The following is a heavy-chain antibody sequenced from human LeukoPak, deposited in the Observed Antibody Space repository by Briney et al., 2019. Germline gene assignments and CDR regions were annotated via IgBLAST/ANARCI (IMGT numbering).Heavy chain of an antibody. CDR3: ARVETFDPDTIFGVVDY. CDR2: ISAYNGNT. D-gene: IGHD3-3*01. V-gene: IGHV1-18*01. J-gene: IGHJ4*02. Sequence: ASVKVSCKASGYTFTSYGISWVRQAPGQGLEWMGWISAYNGNTNYAQKLQGRVTMTTDTYTSTAYMELRSLRSDDTAVYYCARVETFDPDTIFGVVDYWGQGTLVTVSS. CDR1: GYTFTSYG.